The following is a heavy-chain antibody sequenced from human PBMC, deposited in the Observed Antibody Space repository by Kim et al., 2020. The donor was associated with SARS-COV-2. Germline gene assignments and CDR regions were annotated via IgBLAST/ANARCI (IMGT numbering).Heavy chain of an antibody. J-gene: IGHJ4*02. D-gene: IGHD6-13*01. CDR3: ARGLAAAGIHFDY. CDR1: GFTFSAYV. CDR2: ISSRGHYI. Sequence: GGSLRLSCAASGFTFSAYVMNWVRQAPGQGLEWVSSISSRGHYIYYADSIKGRFTISRDNTNNSLFLQMDSLRADDTAIYYCARGLAAAGIHFDYWGQGTLVTVSS. V-gene: IGHV3-21*01.